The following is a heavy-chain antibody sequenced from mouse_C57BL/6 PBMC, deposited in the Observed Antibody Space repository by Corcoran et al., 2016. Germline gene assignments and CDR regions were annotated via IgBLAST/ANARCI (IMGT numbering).Heavy chain of an antibody. CDR2: INTYSGVP. V-gene: IGHV9-3*01. CDR1: GYTFTTYG. J-gene: IGHJ4*01. Sequence: QIQLVQSGPELKKPGETVKISCKASGYTFTTYGMSWVKQAPGKGLKWMGWINTYSGVPTYADDFKGRFAFSLETSASTAYLQINNLKNEDMATYFCAVVALYAMDYWGQGTSVTVSS. CDR3: AVVALYAMDY. D-gene: IGHD1-1*01.